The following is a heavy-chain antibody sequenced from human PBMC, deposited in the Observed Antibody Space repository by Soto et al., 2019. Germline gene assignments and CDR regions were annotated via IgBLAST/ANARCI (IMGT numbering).Heavy chain of an antibody. CDR3: AKCARGGHCSWYSYYYYYYRMDG. J-gene: IGHJ6*02. D-gene: IGHD6-13*01. Sequence: GGSLRLSCAASGFTFSSYAMSWVRQAPGKGLEWVSAISGSGGSTYYADSVKGRFTISRDNSKNTLYLQMNSLRAEDTAVYYCAKCARGGHCSWYSYYYYYYRMDGWAQGNTVTVS. CDR2: ISGSGGST. CDR1: GFTFSSYA. V-gene: IGHV3-23*01.